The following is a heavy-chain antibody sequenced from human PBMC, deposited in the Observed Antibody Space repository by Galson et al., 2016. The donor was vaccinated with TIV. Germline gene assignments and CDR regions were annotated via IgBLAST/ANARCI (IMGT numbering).Heavy chain of an antibody. J-gene: IGHJ4*02. CDR2: TFYRSKWYN. Sequence: CAISGDSVSSHSAAWNWLRQSPSRGLEWLGRTFYRSKWYNDYAPSVKSRITINPDTSKNQFSLQLNSVTPEDTAVYYCARATPSVFGIIKTFDSWGQGTLVTVSS. V-gene: IGHV6-1*01. CDR1: GDSVSSHSAA. CDR3: ARATPSVFGIIKTFDS. D-gene: IGHD3-3*01.